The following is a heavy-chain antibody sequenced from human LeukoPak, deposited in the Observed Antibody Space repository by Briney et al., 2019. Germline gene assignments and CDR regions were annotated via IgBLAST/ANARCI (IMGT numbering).Heavy chain of an antibody. J-gene: IGHJ4*02. V-gene: IGHV1-2*02. CDR2: INPNSGGT. Sequence: GASVKVSCKASGLTFACYYMHWVRQATGQGLEWMGWINPNSGGTNYAQKFQGRVTMTRDTSISTAYMELSRLRSDDTAVYYCARGLAYDFWSGYFDYWGQGTLVTVSS. CDR1: GLTFACYY. CDR3: ARGLAYDFWSGYFDY. D-gene: IGHD3-3*01.